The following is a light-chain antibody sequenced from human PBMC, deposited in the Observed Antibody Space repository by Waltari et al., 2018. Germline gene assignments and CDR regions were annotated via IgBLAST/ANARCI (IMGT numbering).Light chain of an antibody. Sequence: QSALTQPASVSGTPGQSITISCTGTTSAVGNYALVSCYQHHPGKAPKLLICEVIKRPSGVSSRFSGSKSGSTASLIISGLQPDDEADYYCCSYAGRGTYVFGSGTKVTVL. CDR2: EVI. J-gene: IGLJ1*01. CDR1: TSAVGNYAL. CDR3: CSYAGRGTYV. V-gene: IGLV2-23*02.